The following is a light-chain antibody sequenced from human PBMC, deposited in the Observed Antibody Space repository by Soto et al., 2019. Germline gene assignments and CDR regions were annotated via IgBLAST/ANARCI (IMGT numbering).Light chain of an antibody. CDR3: QQYGTSPWT. Sequence: EIVLTQSPGTLSLSPGERATLSCRASQSVSSNYLAWYQQKPGQAPRLLIYIASGRATGIPDRFSGSGSGTDFTLTISRVEPEDFAVYYCQQYGTSPWTFGQGTKVDIK. J-gene: IGKJ1*01. V-gene: IGKV3-20*01. CDR2: IAS. CDR1: QSVSSNY.